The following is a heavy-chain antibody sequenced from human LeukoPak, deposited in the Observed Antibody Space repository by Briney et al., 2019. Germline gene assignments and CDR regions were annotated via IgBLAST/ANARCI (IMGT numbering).Heavy chain of an antibody. D-gene: IGHD7-27*01. V-gene: IGHV3-48*03. CDR2: ISSSGSTI. J-gene: IGHJ4*02. CDR1: GFTFSSYE. CDR3: ARELGIPYYFDY. Sequence: GGSLRLSCAASGFTFSSYEMNWVRQAPGKGLEWVSYISSSGSTIYYADSVKGRFTIPRDNAKNSLYLQMNSLRAEDTAVYYCARELGIPYYFDYWGQGTLVTVSS.